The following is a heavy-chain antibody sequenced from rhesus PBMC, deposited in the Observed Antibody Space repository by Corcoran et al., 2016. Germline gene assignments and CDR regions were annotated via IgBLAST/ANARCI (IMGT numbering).Heavy chain of an antibody. CDR1: GGSISSNY. Sequence: QLQLQESGPGLVKPSETLSLTCAVSGGSISSNYWSWTRQPPGKGLEWIGRISGCGGATDDKPAHKCGVTISTGTAKNQVCLNVSAVSSAVTAMYYCARGGLYHVLSGYQEYNRFDVWGPGVLVTVSS. CDR2: ISGCGGAT. J-gene: IGHJ5-1*01. D-gene: IGHD3-3*01. CDR3: ARGGLYHVLSGYQEYNRFDV. V-gene: IGHV4-173*01.